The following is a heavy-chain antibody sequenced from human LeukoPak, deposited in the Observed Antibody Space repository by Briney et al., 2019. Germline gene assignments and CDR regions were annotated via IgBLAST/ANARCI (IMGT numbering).Heavy chain of an antibody. D-gene: IGHD3-10*01. V-gene: IGHV3-74*01. CDR3: ARDYGYATDV. CDR1: GFAFSASW. Sequence: GGSLRLSCAASGFAFSASWMHWVRQAPGKGLVWVSLFNSDGSVTAYADSVRGRFTISRDNAKNTLYLQMNSLRAEDTAVYYCARDYGYATDVCGQGTTVTVSS. CDR2: FNSDGSVT. J-gene: IGHJ6*02.